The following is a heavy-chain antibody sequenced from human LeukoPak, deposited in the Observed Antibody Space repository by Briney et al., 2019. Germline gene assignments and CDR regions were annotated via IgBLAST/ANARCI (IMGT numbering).Heavy chain of an antibody. Sequence: SETLSLTCAVYGGSFSGYYWSCIRQPPGKGLEWIGEINHSGSTNYSPSLKSRVTISINKSKNQFSLKLSSVTAADTAVYYCAAYGSGVGGDYWGQGALVTVSS. J-gene: IGHJ4*02. V-gene: IGHV4-34*01. CDR2: INHSGST. CDR3: AAYGSGVGGDY. D-gene: IGHD3-10*01. CDR1: GGSFSGYY.